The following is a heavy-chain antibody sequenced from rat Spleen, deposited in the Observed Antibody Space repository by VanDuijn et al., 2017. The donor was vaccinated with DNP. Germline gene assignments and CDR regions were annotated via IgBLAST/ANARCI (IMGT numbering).Heavy chain of an antibody. J-gene: IGHJ1*01. CDR3: AKGPNYGGYNYYWYFDF. CDR1: GFDFIDYW. Sequence: EEKLVESGGGLVQPGRSLKLSCAASGFDFIDYWMGWVRQAPGKGLEWIGEINKDSSTINCSPSLKDKFTISRDNGQNTLYLPMSKVGSDDTAIYYCAKGPNYGGYNYYWYFDFLGPGIMVTVSS. V-gene: IGHV4-2*01. CDR2: INKDSSTI. D-gene: IGHD1-11*01.